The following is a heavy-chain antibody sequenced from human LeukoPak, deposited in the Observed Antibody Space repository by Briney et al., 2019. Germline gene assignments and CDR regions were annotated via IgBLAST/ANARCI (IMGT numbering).Heavy chain of an antibody. CDR1: GFTFNSYG. Sequence: PGGSLRLSCAASGFTFNSYGMHWVRQAPGKGLEWVTFIGHDGSNKYYADSVKGRFTISRDNSKNTLYLQMNSLRPEDTAMYYCAKGGAWILWFGEGSSDYWGQGTLVTVSS. CDR3: AKGGAWILWFGEGSSDY. J-gene: IGHJ4*02. D-gene: IGHD3-10*01. V-gene: IGHV3-30*02. CDR2: IGHDGSNK.